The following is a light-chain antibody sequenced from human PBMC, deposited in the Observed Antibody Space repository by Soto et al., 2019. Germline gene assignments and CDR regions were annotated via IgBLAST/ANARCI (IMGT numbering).Light chain of an antibody. V-gene: IGKV3-20*01. J-gene: IGKJ2*01. CDR2: GAS. Sequence: EIVLTQSPGTLSLSPGERVTLSCRASQSVSSDYLAWYQQKPGQAPRLLIYGASSRATGIPDRFSGSGSGTDFTLTISRLEPEDFVVYYCQHYGSSPYTFGQGAKLEIK. CDR1: QSVSSDY. CDR3: QHYGSSPYT.